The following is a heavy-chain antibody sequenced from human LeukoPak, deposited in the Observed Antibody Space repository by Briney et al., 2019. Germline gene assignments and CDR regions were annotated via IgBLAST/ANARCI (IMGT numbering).Heavy chain of an antibody. CDR1: GFTISAFN. D-gene: IGHD6-13*01. V-gene: IGHV3-48*02. Sequence: GGSLRLSCAASGFTISAFNMNWVRQAPGKGLEWLSYISTGSTTIYYADSAKGRFTISRDNAENSLYLQMYSLRDEDTAVYYCARDGGLVVSSSWYSSWFDPWGQGTLVTVSS. CDR2: ISTGSTTI. J-gene: IGHJ5*02. CDR3: ARDGGLVVSSSWYSSWFDP.